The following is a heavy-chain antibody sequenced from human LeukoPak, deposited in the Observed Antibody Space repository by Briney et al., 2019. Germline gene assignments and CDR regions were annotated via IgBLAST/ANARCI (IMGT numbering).Heavy chain of an antibody. CDR3: TRDNGIVGGFDN. CDR1: GFTFSSYV. CDR2: ISYDGSNK. V-gene: IGHV3-30*01. J-gene: IGHJ4*02. D-gene: IGHD1-26*01. Sequence: GGSLRLSCAASGFTFSSYVMHWVRQAPGKGLEWVAVISYDGSNKYYADSVKGRFTISRDNSKITLYLQMNSLRAEDTAVYYCTRDNGIVGGFDNWGPGTLVTVSS.